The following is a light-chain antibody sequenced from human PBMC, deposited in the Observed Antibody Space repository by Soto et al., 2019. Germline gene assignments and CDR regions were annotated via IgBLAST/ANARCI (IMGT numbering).Light chain of an antibody. J-gene: IGKJ4*01. CDR2: DAS. CDR3: QQVNVYPSA. Sequence: DIQMTPSPSTLSASVGDRVTITCRASQSINTWLAWYQRKPGKAPKLLIYDASTLHSGVPSRFSGGGSGTDFTLTISSLQPEDFATYYCQQVNVYPSAFGGGTKVDI. CDR1: QSINTW. V-gene: IGKV1-5*01.